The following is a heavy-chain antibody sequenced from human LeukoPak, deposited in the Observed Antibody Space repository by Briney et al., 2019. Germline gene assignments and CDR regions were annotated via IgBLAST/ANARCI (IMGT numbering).Heavy chain of an antibody. Sequence: PSETLSLTCAVYGGSFSGYYWSWIRQHPGKGLEWIGEINHSGSTNYNPSLKSRVTISVDTSKNQFSLKLSSVTAADTAVYYCASRYSSGWYVAWYFDLWGRGTLVIVSS. CDR3: ASRYSSGWYVAWYFDL. CDR2: INHSGST. V-gene: IGHV4-34*01. J-gene: IGHJ2*01. D-gene: IGHD6-19*01. CDR1: GGSFSGYY.